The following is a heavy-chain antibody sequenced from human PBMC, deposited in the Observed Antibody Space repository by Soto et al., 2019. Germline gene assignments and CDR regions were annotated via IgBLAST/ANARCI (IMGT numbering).Heavy chain of an antibody. V-gene: IGHV2-70*04. D-gene: IGHD1-1*01. Sequence: SGPTLVNPTQTLALTCTFSGLPLRNSGMRVSWIRQPPGKALEWLARIDWDDDKFYSTSLRTRLTISKDTSKNQVVLTMTNMDPVDTATYYCAKTGTDGSWFDPWGQGTLVTVSS. CDR3: AKTGTDGSWFDP. J-gene: IGHJ5*02. CDR2: IDWDDDK. CDR1: GLPLRNSGMR.